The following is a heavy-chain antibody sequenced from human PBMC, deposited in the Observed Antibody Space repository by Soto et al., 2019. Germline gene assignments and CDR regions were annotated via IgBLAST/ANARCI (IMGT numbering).Heavy chain of an antibody. CDR3: AKDIVRYTYGACDY. V-gene: IGHV3-30*18. D-gene: IGHD5-18*01. CDR1: GFTFSSYG. Sequence: QVQLVESGGAVVQPGTSLRLSCAASGFTFSSYGMYWVRQAPGKGLEWVAAKAYDGSNKYHGDSVKGRFTISRDNSKNTLYLQMNSLRVEDTAVYYCAKDIVRYTYGACDYWGQGALVTVSS. J-gene: IGHJ4*02. CDR2: KAYDGSNK.